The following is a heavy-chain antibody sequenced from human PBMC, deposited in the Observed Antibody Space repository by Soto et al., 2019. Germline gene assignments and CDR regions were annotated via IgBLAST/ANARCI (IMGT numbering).Heavy chain of an antibody. Sequence: QVQLVQSGAEVKKPGSSVKVSCKASGGTFSSYTISWVRQAPGQRLEWMGRIIPILGIANYAQKFQGRVTITADKSTSTAYMELSSLRSEDTAVYYCARGSGVIGAAADYWGQGTLVTVSS. J-gene: IGHJ4*02. CDR3: ARGSGVIGAAADY. V-gene: IGHV1-69*02. CDR2: IIPILGIA. CDR1: GGTFSSYT. D-gene: IGHD6-13*01.